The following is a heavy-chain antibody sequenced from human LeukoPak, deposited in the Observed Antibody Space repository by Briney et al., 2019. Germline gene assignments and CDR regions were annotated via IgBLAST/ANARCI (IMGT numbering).Heavy chain of an antibody. CDR1: GGSIGSYY. J-gene: IGHJ3*02. V-gene: IGHV4-59*01. CDR3: ARNWWGTYTVVRGPDAFDI. Sequence: SETLSLTCTVSGGSIGSYYWSWIRQPPGKGLEWIGYIYYSGSTNYNPSLKSRVTISVDTSKNQFSLKLSSVTAADTAVYYCARNWWGTYTVVRGPDAFDIWGQGTMVTVSS. D-gene: IGHD4-23*01. CDR2: IYYSGST.